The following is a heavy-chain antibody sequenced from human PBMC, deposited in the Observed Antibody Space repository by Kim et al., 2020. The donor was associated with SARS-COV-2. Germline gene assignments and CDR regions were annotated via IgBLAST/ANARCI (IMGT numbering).Heavy chain of an antibody. CDR3: AILPSGSYYLH. J-gene: IGHJ4*02. V-gene: IGHV3-30*03. CDR1: GFTFSSYG. CDR2: ISCDGSNK. D-gene: IGHD1-26*01. Sequence: GGSLRLSCAASGFTFSSYGMHWVRQAPGKGLEWVAAISCDGSNKYYADSVKGRFTISRDNSKNTLYLQMNSLRAEDTAVYYCAILPSGSYYLHWGQGTLVTVSS.